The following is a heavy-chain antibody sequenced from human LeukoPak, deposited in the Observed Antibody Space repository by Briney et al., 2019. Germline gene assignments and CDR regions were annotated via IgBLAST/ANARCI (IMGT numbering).Heavy chain of an antibody. J-gene: IGHJ3*01. CDR3: ARVFRRRHDFSDYGRPYDAFDV. Sequence: SVKVSCKASRGSYAISWVRQAPGQGLGWGGGIMPLFGTTNYAQNFEDRVTITADTSTNTVYMEVSSLRSEDTAIYSCARVFRRRHDFSDYGRPYDAFDVWGQGTLVTVSS. CDR2: IMPLFGTT. CDR1: RGSYA. V-gene: IGHV1-69*06. D-gene: IGHD4-17*01.